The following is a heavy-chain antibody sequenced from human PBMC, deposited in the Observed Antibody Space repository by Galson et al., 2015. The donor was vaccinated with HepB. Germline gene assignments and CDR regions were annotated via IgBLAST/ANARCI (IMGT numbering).Heavy chain of an antibody. V-gene: IGHV3-30*18. CDR1: GFTFSSYG. D-gene: IGHD1-14*01. CDR3: AKDRYLAPYYYYGMDV. Sequence: SLRLSCAASGFTFSSYGMHWVRQAPGKGLEWVAVISYDGSNKYYADSVKGRFTISRDNSKNTLYLQMNSLRAEDTAVYYCAKDRYLAPYYYYGMDVWGQGTTVTVSS. CDR2: ISYDGSNK. J-gene: IGHJ6*02.